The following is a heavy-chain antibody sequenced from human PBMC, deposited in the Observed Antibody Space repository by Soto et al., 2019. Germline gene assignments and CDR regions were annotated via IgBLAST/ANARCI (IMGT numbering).Heavy chain of an antibody. J-gene: IGHJ4*02. CDR3: AKLWNNSWYAPIDS. CDR1: GFIFSNYA. CDR2: ISGSGGST. D-gene: IGHD6-13*01. V-gene: IGHV3-23*01. Sequence: LRLSCAASGFIFSNYAMSWVRQAPGKGLEWVSPISGSGGSTYHADSVKGRFTISRDNSKDTLFLQMNSLRAEDTAVYYCAKLWNNSWYAPIDSWGQGTLVTVSS.